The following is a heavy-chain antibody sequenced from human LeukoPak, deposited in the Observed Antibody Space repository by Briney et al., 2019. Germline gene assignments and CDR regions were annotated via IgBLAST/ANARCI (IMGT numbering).Heavy chain of an antibody. Sequence: SETLSLTCTVSGGSLSSYYWSWIRQPPGKGLEWIGYIYYSGSTNYNPSLKSRVTISVDTSKNQFSLKLSSVTAADTAVYYCARHLRAVAGNPLDYWGQGTLVTVSS. J-gene: IGHJ4*02. V-gene: IGHV4-59*08. D-gene: IGHD6-19*01. CDR2: IYYSGST. CDR3: ARHLRAVAGNPLDY. CDR1: GGSLSSYY.